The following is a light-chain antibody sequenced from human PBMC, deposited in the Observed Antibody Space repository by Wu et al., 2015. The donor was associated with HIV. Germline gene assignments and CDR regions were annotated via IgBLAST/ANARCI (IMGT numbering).Light chain of an antibody. J-gene: IGKJ1*01. V-gene: IGKV1-16*01. CDR2: AAS. CDR1: QSINTY. CDR3: QQYNSYST. Sequence: DIQMTQSPSSLSASVGDRVTITCRASQSINTYLNWYQQKPGKAPNLLIYAASNLQSGVPSRFSGSGSGTEFTLTISSLQPDDFATYYCQQYNSYSTFGQGTKVEIK.